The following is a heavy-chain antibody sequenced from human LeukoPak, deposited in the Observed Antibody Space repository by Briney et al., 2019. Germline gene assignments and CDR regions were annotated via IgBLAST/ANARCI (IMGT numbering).Heavy chain of an antibody. Sequence: GGSLRLSCAASGFTFRSYEMNWVRQAPGKGLEWVSSVSETADRTFYADSVKGRFTISRDNSRNTLYLEMSSLRVEDTAVYYCTRRGADGWGFFDYWGQGILVTVSS. CDR3: TRRGADGWGFFDY. J-gene: IGHJ4*02. D-gene: IGHD5-24*01. CDR2: VSETADRT. CDR1: GFTFRSYE. V-gene: IGHV3-23*01.